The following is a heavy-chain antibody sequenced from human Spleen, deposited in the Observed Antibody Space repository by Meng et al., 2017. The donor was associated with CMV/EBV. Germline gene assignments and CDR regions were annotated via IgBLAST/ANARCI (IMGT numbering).Heavy chain of an antibody. V-gene: IGHV4-59*01. Sequence: ESLKISCAASGFSFRDFSMNWIRQAPGKGLEWIGYIYYSGSTNYNPSLKSRVTISVDTSKNQFSLKLSSVTAADTAVYYCATTYDYGDYLNAFDIWGQGTMVTVSS. CDR3: ATTYDYGDYLNAFDI. CDR2: IYYSGST. J-gene: IGHJ3*02. CDR1: GFSFRDFS. D-gene: IGHD4-17*01.